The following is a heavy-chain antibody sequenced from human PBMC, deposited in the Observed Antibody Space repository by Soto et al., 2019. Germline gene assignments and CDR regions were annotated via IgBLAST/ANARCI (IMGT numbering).Heavy chain of an antibody. CDR3: AKDLECSSTSCYVYYDRPRDY. D-gene: IGHD2-2*01. V-gene: IGHV3-23*01. CDR2: ISGSGGST. J-gene: IGHJ4*02. Sequence: PGGSLRLSCAASGFTFSRYAMSWVRQAPGKGLEWVSAISGSGGSTYYADSVKGRFTISRDNSKNTLYLQMNSLRAEETAVYYCAKDLECSSTSCYVYYDRPRDYWGQGTLVTVSP. CDR1: GFTFSRYA.